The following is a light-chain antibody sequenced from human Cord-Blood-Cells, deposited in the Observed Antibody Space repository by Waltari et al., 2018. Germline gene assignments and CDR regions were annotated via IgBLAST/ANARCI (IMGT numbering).Light chain of an antibody. J-gene: IGLJ3*02. Sequence: SALTQPASVSGSPGRSITISCSGTSSDVVGYNYISWYKQHPGKAPKLMIYDVSNRPSGVSNRFSGSKSGNTASLTISGLQAEDEAEYYCSSYTSSSIWVFGGGTKLTVL. CDR2: DVS. V-gene: IGLV2-14*03. CDR3: SSYTSSSIWV. CDR1: SSDVVGYNY.